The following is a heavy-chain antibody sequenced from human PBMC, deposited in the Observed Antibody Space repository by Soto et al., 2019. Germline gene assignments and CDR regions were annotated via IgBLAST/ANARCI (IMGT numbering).Heavy chain of an antibody. Sequence: QVQLVESGGGVVQPGRSLRLSCEASGFTFSSYGMHWVRQAPGKGLEWVAVISYDGSKKYYADSVKGRLTISRDNSKNTLYRQMDSLRAEDRAVYYCANVEGGAYPDFDLWGQGTLVTVSS. J-gene: IGHJ4*02. CDR2: ISYDGSKK. V-gene: IGHV3-30*18. D-gene: IGHD1-26*01. CDR3: ANVEGGAYPDFDL. CDR1: GFTFSSYG.